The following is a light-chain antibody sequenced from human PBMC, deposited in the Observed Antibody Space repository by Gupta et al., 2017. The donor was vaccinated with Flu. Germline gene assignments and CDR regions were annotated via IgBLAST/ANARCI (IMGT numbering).Light chain of an antibody. CDR1: QSVRSSY. J-gene: IGKJ4*01. V-gene: IGKV3-20*01. CDR3: QQDGSSPLT. CDR2: GIS. Sequence: GTLSLSPGDRAAPSCRASQSVRSSYLAWYQQKPGQAPRLLIYGISNRATDIPDRFSGSGSGTDFTLTISRLEPEDFAVYYCQQDGSSPLTFGGGTKVEIK.